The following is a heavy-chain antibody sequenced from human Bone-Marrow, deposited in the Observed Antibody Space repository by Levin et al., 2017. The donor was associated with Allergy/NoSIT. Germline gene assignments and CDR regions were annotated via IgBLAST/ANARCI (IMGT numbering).Heavy chain of an antibody. V-gene: IGHV3-30-3*01. CDR2: ISYDGSNK. CDR1: GFTFSSYA. CDR3: ARDSQLSWFDP. D-gene: IGHD2-2*01. Sequence: HPGGSLRLSCAASGFTFSSYAMHWVRQAPGKGLEWVAVISYDGSNKYYADSVKGRFTISRDNSKNTLYLQMNSLRAEDTAVYYCARDSQLSWFDPWGQGTLVTVSS. J-gene: IGHJ5*02.